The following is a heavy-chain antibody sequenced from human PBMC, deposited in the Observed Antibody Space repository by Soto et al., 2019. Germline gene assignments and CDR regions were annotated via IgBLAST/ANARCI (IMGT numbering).Heavy chain of an antibody. CDR1: GFSFTNYA. CDR2: ISSGGDIT. Sequence: EVQLLQSGGGLVQPVGSLRLSCAASGFSFTNYAFNWVRQAPGKGLEWVSTISSGGDITYYAESVKGRFTSSRDNSRNTLYVQMNSLRVDDTAVYYCATDQRGLGIAGYDAFDIWGQGTMVTVSS. D-gene: IGHD2-21*01. CDR3: ATDQRGLGIAGYDAFDI. J-gene: IGHJ3*02. V-gene: IGHV3-23*01.